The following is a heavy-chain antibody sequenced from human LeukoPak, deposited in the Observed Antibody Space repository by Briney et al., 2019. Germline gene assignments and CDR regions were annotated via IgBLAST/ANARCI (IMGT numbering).Heavy chain of an antibody. CDR2: IYYSGST. D-gene: IGHD4-17*01. CDR3: ARPLTVTTSGAFDI. CDR1: GVSISSSSYY. V-gene: IGHV4-39*01. J-gene: IGHJ3*02. Sequence: SETLSLTCTVSGVSISSSSYYWGWIRQPPGKGLEWIGSIYYSGSTYYNPSLKSRVTISVDTSKNQFSLKLSSVTAADTAVYYCARPLTVTTSGAFDIWGQGTMVTVSS.